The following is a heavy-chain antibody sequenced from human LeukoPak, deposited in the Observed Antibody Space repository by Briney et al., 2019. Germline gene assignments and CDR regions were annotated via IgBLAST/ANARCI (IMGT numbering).Heavy chain of an antibody. CDR2: IYYGGNT. CDR3: ERHVITMARGVIIDP. D-gene: IGHD3-10*01. V-gene: IGHV4-39*01. CDR1: GGSISSSSYY. J-gene: IGHJ5*02. Sequence: PWETLSLTCTVSGGSISSSSYYWGWVRHPPGKGLEWIGTIYYGGNTYYNHSLKSRVTISVDTSKNQFSLKLSSVTAADTAVYYCERHVITMARGVIIDPWGQGTLVSVSS.